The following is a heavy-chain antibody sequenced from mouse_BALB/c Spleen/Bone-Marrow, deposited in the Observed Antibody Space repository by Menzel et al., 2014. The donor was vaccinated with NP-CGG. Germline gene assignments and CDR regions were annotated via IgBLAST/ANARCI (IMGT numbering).Heavy chain of an antibody. CDR3: APYYYGSSYGFYWYFDV. D-gene: IGHD1-1*01. V-gene: IGHV1S130*01. Sequence: QVQLQQSGSVLVRPGASVKLPCKASGYTFTSSWMHWAKQRPGQGLEWIGEIHPNSGNTNYNEKFKSKATLTVDKSSSTAYMQLSSLTSEDSAVYYCAPYYYGSSYGFYWYFDVWGAGTTVTVSS. CDR2: IHPNSGNT. CDR1: GYTFTSSW. J-gene: IGHJ1*01.